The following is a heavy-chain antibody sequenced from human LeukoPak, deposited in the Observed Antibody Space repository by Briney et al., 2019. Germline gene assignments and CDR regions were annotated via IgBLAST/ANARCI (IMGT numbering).Heavy chain of an antibody. D-gene: IGHD3-22*01. CDR3: AIMHGYYDGSGYWVQ. J-gene: IGHJ4*02. Sequence: GGSLRLSCAASGFTFSSYAMSWVRQAPGKGLEWVSFISPSADRTSNAVSVEGRFTIARDNPRNTLYLQMNSLRDEDTAVYYCAIMHGYYDGSGYWVQWGQGTLVTVSS. CDR2: ISPSADRT. V-gene: IGHV3-23*01. CDR1: GFTFSSYA.